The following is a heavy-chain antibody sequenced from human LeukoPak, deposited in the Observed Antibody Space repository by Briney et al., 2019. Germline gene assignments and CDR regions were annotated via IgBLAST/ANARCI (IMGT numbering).Heavy chain of an antibody. CDR1: GFTFSSYG. Sequence: GRSLRLSCAASGFTFSSYGMHWVRQAPDKGLEWAAFIRYEGSSKYYADSVKGRFTISRDNSKNTLYLQMDSLRPEDTAVYYCAKDLLRDRWFGESWGQGTLVTVSS. CDR3: AKDLLRDRWFGES. V-gene: IGHV3-30*02. J-gene: IGHJ5*02. D-gene: IGHD3-10*01. CDR2: IRYEGSSK.